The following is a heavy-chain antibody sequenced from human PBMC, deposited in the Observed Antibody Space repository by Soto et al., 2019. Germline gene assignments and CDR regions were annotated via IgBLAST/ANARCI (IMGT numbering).Heavy chain of an antibody. Sequence: PSQTLSLTCAIAGDSVSLKIAAWNWIRQSPSRGLEWLGRTYYRSKWYYDYADSVKSRITINSDTSKNQFSLQLNSVTPEDTAVYYCARDPGYSLDYWGQGTLVTVSS. CDR1: GDSVSLKIAA. D-gene: IGHD5-18*01. J-gene: IGHJ4*02. CDR2: TYYRSKWYY. V-gene: IGHV6-1*01. CDR3: ARDPGYSLDY.